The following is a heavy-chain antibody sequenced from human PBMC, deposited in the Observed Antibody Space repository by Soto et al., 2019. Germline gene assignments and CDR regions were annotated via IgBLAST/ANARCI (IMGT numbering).Heavy chain of an antibody. CDR2: INQSGST. CDR3: ARGHFWSGYDPSYYYYMDV. Sequence: QVQLQQWGAGLLKPSETLSLTCAVSGGSFTGYFWNWIRQTPGKGLEWIGEINQSGSTTYNPSLKTRVTISVDRSKNQFSLGLNSVTAADTAVYYCARGHFWSGYDPSYYYYMDVWGKGTAVTVSS. D-gene: IGHD3-3*01. CDR1: GGSFTGYF. V-gene: IGHV4-34*02. J-gene: IGHJ6*03.